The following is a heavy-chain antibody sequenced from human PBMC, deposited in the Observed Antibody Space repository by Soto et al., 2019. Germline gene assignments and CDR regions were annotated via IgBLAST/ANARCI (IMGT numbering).Heavy chain of an antibody. Sequence: QVPLVESGGGVVQPGRSLRLSCAASGFTFSSYGMHWVRQAPGKGLEWVAVISYDGSKKYYADSVKGRFTISRDNSKNTLYLQMNSLRAEDTAVYNCAKSIVGATTPFDLWGRGTLVTVSS. V-gene: IGHV3-30*18. CDR3: AKSIVGATTPFDL. J-gene: IGHJ2*01. D-gene: IGHD1-26*01. CDR1: GFTFSSYG. CDR2: ISYDGSKK.